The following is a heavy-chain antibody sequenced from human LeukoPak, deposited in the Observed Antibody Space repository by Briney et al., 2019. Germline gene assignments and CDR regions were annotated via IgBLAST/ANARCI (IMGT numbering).Heavy chain of an antibody. J-gene: IGHJ4*02. CDR1: GFTFSDYY. D-gene: IGHD1-1*01. Sequence: PGGSLRLSCAASGFTFSDYYMSWIRQAPGEGLEWVSYISSSGSTTYYADSVKGRFTISRDNAKNSLYLQMNSLRAENTAVYYCARDRFYSTGSVDYWGQGTLVTVSS. CDR2: ISSSGSTT. CDR3: ARDRFYSTGSVDY. V-gene: IGHV3-11*01.